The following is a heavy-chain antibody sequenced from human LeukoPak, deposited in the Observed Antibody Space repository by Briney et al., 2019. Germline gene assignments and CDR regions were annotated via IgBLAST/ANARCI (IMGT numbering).Heavy chain of an antibody. CDR2: INHSGST. CDR3: ARGGPIGQLWSWY. V-gene: IGHV4-34*01. J-gene: IGHJ4*02. D-gene: IGHD5-18*01. CDR1: GGSFSDYY. Sequence: KSSETLSLTCAVYGGSFSDYYWSWIRQPPGKGLEWIGEINHSGSTNYNPSLKSRVTISVDTSKNQFSLKLSSVTAAGTAVYYCARGGPIGQLWSWYWGQGTLVTVSS.